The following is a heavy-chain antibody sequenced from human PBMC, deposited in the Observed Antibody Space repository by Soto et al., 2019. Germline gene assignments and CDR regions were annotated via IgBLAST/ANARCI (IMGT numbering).Heavy chain of an antibody. CDR2: MNPNSGNT. D-gene: IGHD3-9*01. CDR1: GYTFTSYY. J-gene: IGHJ6*03. CDR3: ARVDDILTGNYYYYMYV. Sequence: ASVKVSCKASGYTFTSYYINWVRQATGQGLEWMGWMNPNSGNTGYAQKFQGRVTMTRNTSISTAYMELSSLRSEDTAVYYCARVDDILTGNYYYYMYVWGKGTTVTVSS. V-gene: IGHV1-8*01.